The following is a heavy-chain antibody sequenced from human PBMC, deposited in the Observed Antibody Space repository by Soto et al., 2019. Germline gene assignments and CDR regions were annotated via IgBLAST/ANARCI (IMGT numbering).Heavy chain of an antibody. CDR1: GDSISSTPYY. CDR2: IYYSGSS. J-gene: IGHJ3*01. CDR3: ASQFSLNRITMIVVPMSGAFDV. D-gene: IGHD3-22*01. V-gene: IGHV4-39*01. Sequence: PSETLSLTCTVSGDSISSTPYYWGWIRQPPGKGLEWIGSIYYSGSSYYSPSLKSRVTISVDTSKNEFSLKLNSVTAADTAVYCCASQFSLNRITMIVVPMSGAFDVWGQGTMVTVSS.